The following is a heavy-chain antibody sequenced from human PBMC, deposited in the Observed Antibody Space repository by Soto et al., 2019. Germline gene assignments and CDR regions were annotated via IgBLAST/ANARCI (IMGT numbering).Heavy chain of an antibody. CDR3: ARGDCVGGSCYSLAGSFYYYMDV. CDR1: GFTFSNYW. Sequence: EVQLVESGGGLVQPGGSLRLSCAASGFTFSNYWMYWVSQAPGKGLVWVSRTNSDGSTSSYADSVKGRFTISRDNAKTTLYLQMNSLRAEDTAVYYCARGDCVGGSCYSLAGSFYYYMDVWGKGTTVTVFS. J-gene: IGHJ6*03. D-gene: IGHD2-15*01. V-gene: IGHV3-74*01. CDR2: TNSDGSTS.